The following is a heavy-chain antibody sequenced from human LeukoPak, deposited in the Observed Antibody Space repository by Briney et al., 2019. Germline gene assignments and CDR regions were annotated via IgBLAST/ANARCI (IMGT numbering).Heavy chain of an antibody. V-gene: IGHV1-8*01. Sequence: ASVKVSCKASGYTFTSDINWVRPATGQGGEWMGWMNPSSGNTDYAPKFQGRVTMTRDISIRTAYIDLSGLRSEDTAVYYCARGAVSRDCSGGSCYHFDIWGQGTMVTVSS. CDR1: GYTFTSD. D-gene: IGHD2-15*01. J-gene: IGHJ3*02. CDR2: MNPSSGNT. CDR3: ARGAVSRDCSGGSCYHFDI.